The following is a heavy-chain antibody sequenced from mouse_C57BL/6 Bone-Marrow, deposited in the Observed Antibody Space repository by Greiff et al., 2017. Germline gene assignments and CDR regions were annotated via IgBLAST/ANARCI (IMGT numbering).Heavy chain of an antibody. J-gene: IGHJ1*03. CDR2: IFPGSGST. V-gene: IGHV1-75*01. Sequence: QVQLQQSGPELVKPGASVKISCKASGYTFTDYYINWVKQRPGQGLEWIGWIFPGSGSTYSNEKFKGKATLTVDKSSSTAYMLLSSLTSEDSAVYFCARWDYYGSSHWYFDFWGTGTTVTVSS. D-gene: IGHD1-1*01. CDR1: GYTFTDYY. CDR3: ARWDYYGSSHWYFDF.